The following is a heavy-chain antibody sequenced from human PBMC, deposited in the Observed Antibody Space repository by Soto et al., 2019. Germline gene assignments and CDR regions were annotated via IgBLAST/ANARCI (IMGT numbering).Heavy chain of an antibody. D-gene: IGHD3-10*01. CDR3: ARDLLGFGYTYRDV. CDR1: GGTFSNYA. V-gene: IGHV1-69*14. Sequence: QVQLVQSGAEVKKPGSSVKVSCKASGGTFSNYALISWVRQAPGQGLEWMGGIIPIDATVNYAQKFQGRITITADKSTTTAYMDLGSLRSEDTAVYYCARDLLGFGYTYRDVWGQGTTVTVSS. CDR2: IIPIDATV. J-gene: IGHJ6*01.